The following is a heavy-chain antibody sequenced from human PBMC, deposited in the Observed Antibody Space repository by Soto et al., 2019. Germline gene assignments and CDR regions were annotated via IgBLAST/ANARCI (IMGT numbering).Heavy chain of an antibody. V-gene: IGHV3-23*01. D-gene: IGHD3-3*01. CDR3: AKDTTYYDFWTGPFDY. Sequence: GGSLRLSYAASGFTFSSYAMSWVRQAPGKGLEWVSAISGSGGSTYYADSVKGRFTISRDNSKNTLYLQMNSLRAEDTAVYFCAKDTTYYDFWTGPFDYWGQGTLVTVSS. CDR1: GFTFSSYA. CDR2: ISGSGGST. J-gene: IGHJ4*02.